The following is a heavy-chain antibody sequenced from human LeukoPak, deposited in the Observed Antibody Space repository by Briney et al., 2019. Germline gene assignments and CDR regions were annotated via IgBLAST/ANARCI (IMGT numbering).Heavy chain of an antibody. Sequence: SETLSLTCAVYGESFIGYYWSWIRQPPGKGLEWNGEINHSGSTNYNPSLKSRVTISVDTSNNQFSLKLSSVTGADPAVYYCASSRAARHFDYWGQGTLVGVSS. CDR1: GESFIGYY. D-gene: IGHD6-6*01. CDR3: ASSRAARHFDY. CDR2: INHSGST. V-gene: IGHV4-34*01. J-gene: IGHJ4*02.